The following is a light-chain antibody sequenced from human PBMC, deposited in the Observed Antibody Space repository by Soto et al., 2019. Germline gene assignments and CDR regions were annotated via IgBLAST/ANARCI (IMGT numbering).Light chain of an antibody. Sequence: DIQMTQSPSSLSASVGDSITITCRASQGIRSFLAWFQQKPGKAPKPLIYAVSSLESGAPSKFSGCGYGTDFTLAINSLQPEDFATYFGQQYSSYPLTFGGGTSVEIK. CDR2: AVS. CDR3: QQYSSYPLT. V-gene: IGKV1-16*02. CDR1: QGIRSF. J-gene: IGKJ4*01.